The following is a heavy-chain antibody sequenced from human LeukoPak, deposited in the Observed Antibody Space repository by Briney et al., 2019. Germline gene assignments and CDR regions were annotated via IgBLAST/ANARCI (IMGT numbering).Heavy chain of an antibody. J-gene: IGHJ4*02. Sequence: GGSLRLSCAASGFTFSNYAVNWVRQAPGKGLEWVSAINPTGANTYYADSVKGRFTISRGNSKDTMYLQMSSLRVDDTAVYYCAKHQDSYGDYLFDSWGQGTLVTVSS. D-gene: IGHD4-17*01. CDR3: AKHQDSYGDYLFDS. CDR2: INPTGANT. CDR1: GFTFSNYA. V-gene: IGHV3-23*01.